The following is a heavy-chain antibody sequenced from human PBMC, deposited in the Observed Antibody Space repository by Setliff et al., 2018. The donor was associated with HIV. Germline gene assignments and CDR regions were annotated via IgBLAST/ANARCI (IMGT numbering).Heavy chain of an antibody. D-gene: IGHD6-6*01. V-gene: IGHV4-31*03. CDR3: ARLVSSSSKFDS. J-gene: IGHJ4*02. CDR2: IYYSGST. CDR1: GGSISSGGFY. Sequence: SETLSLTCTVSGGSISSGGFYWSWIRQHPGKGLEWIGYIYYSGSTYYNPSLKSRVAILVDTSKNQFSLKLGSVTAADTAVYYCARLVSSSSKFDSWGQGTLVTVSS.